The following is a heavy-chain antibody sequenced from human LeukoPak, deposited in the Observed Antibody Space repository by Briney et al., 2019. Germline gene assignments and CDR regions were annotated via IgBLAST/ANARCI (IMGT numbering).Heavy chain of an antibody. CDR1: GGSFSGYY. Sequence: SETLSLTCAVYGGSFSGYYWSWIRQPPGKGLEWIGEINHSGSTNYNPSLKSRVTISVDTSKNQFSLKLSSVTAADTAVYYCARRYSSSWYGSYMDVWGKGTTVTISS. CDR3: ARRYSSSWYGSYMDV. D-gene: IGHD6-13*01. V-gene: IGHV4-34*01. CDR2: INHSGST. J-gene: IGHJ6*03.